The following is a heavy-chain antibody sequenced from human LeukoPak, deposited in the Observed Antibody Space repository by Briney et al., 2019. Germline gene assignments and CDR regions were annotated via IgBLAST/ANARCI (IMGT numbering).Heavy chain of an antibody. J-gene: IGHJ4*02. Sequence: QSGGSLRLSCAASGFTFDDYAMHWVRQAPGKGLEWVSLISADGGSTSYADSVEGRFTISRDNSKNSLYLQMNSLRTEDTALYYCAKHVGYGSGGDWGQGTLVTVSS. CDR1: GFTFDDYA. D-gene: IGHD3-10*01. CDR2: ISADGGST. V-gene: IGHV3-43*02. CDR3: AKHVGYGSGGD.